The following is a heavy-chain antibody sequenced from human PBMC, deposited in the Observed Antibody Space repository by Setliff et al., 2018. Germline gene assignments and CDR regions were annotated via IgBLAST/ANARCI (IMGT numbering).Heavy chain of an antibody. D-gene: IGHD3-3*01. J-gene: IGHJ4*02. CDR3: ARGRDFWSGYLVY. Sequence: ASVKVSCKASGYIFTGYYMHWVRQAPGQGLEWMGWINPNSGGTNYAQKFQGWVTMTRDTSISTAYMELSRLRSDDTAVYYCARGRDFWSGYLVYWGQGTLVTVSS. V-gene: IGHV1-2*04. CDR1: GYIFTGYY. CDR2: INPNSGGT.